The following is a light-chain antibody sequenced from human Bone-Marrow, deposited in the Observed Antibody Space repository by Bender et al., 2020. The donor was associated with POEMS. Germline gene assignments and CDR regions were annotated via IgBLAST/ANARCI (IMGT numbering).Light chain of an antibody. CDR3: ATWDDRLSAVV. Sequence: QSVLTQPPSASGTPGQRVTISCSGSSSNIGTNPVNWYQQLPGTAPKLLIYINNQRPSGVPDRFSGSKSGTSASLAISGLQSEDEADYYCATWDDRLSAVVFGGGTKVTVL. CDR2: INN. J-gene: IGLJ2*01. V-gene: IGLV1-44*01. CDR1: SSNIGTNP.